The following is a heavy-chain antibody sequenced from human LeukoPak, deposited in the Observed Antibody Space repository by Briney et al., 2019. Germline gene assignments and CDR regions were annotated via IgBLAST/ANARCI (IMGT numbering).Heavy chain of an antibody. V-gene: IGHV4-39*07. CDR3: TRDREHGTQDP. CDR1: GGSFTGYY. Sequence: SETLSLTCTVSGGSFTGYYWGWIRQPPGKGLEWIGSIYYRGNTFYNPSLRNRVSISIDTSKGRFSLNLNSVTAADTAVYFCTRDREHGTQDPWGQGTLVTVS. CDR2: IYYRGNT. J-gene: IGHJ5*02. D-gene: IGHD1-26*01.